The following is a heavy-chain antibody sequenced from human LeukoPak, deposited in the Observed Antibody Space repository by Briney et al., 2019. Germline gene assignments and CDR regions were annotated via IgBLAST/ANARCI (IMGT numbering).Heavy chain of an antibody. CDR3: ARRDGSGYGINY. CDR2: MNPNSGNT. J-gene: IGHJ4*02. V-gene: IGHV1-8*01. Sequence: EASVKVSCKASGYTFTSYDINWVRQATGQGLEWMGWMNPNSGNTGYAQKFQGRVTMTRNTSITTAYMELSSLKSEDTAMYYCARRDGSGYGINYWGQGTLVTVSS. CDR1: GYTFTSYD. D-gene: IGHD6-19*01.